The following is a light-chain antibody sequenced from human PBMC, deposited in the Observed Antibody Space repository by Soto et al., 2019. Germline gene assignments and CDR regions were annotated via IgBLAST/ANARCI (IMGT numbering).Light chain of an antibody. CDR3: QSYDNSLSGLYV. J-gene: IGLJ1*01. CDR1: SSNIGAGYD. V-gene: IGLV1-40*01. Sequence: QSVLTQPPSVSGAPGQSVTISCTGTSSNIGAGYDVRWYEQLPGTAPKLLIYGNTNRPSGVPDRFSASKSGTSASLAIAGLQPEDEADYYCQSYDNSLSGLYVFGTGTKVNV. CDR2: GNT.